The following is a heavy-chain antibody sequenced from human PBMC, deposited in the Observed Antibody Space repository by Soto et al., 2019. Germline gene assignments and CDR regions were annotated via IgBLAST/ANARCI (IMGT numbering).Heavy chain of an antibody. CDR1: GGSISSSSYY. J-gene: IGHJ3*02. D-gene: IGHD3-9*01. V-gene: IGHV4-39*01. Sequence: SETLSLTCTVSGGSISSSSYYWGWIRQPPGKGLEWIGSIYYSGSTYYNPSLKSRVTISVDTSKNQFSLKLSSVTAADTAVYYCASPVLRYFDWLLSGAFDIWGQGTMVTVSS. CDR2: IYYSGST. CDR3: ASPVLRYFDWLLSGAFDI.